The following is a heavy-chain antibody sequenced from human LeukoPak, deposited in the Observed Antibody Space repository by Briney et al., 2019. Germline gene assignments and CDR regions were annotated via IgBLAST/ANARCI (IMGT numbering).Heavy chain of an antibody. Sequence: SETLSLTCTVSGGSISSYYWSWIRQPPGKGLEWIGYIYYSGSTNYNPSLKSRVTISVDTSKNQFSLKLSSVTAADTAVYYCARARTLSSSWYYYFDYWGRGTLVTVSS. CDR1: GGSISSYY. CDR3: ARARTLSSSWYYYFDY. J-gene: IGHJ4*02. CDR2: IYYSGST. V-gene: IGHV4-59*01. D-gene: IGHD6-13*01.